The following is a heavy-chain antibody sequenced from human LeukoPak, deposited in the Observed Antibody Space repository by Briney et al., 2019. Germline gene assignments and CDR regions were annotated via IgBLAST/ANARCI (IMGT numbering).Heavy chain of an antibody. V-gene: IGHV3-53*01. CDR1: GFTVSSNY. J-gene: IGHJ4*02. Sequence: GGSLRLSCAASGFTVSSNYMSWVRQAPGKGLEWVSVIYSGGSTYYADSVKGRFTISRDNSKNTLYLQMSSLRAEDTAVYYCANSLRGYSYGYSSSSDYWGQGTLVTVSS. CDR3: ANSLRGYSYGYSSSSDY. D-gene: IGHD5-18*01. CDR2: IYSGGST.